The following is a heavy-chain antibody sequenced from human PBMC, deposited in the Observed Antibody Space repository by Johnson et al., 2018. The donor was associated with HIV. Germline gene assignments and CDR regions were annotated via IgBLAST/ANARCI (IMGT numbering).Heavy chain of an antibody. CDR2: INWNGGST. D-gene: IGHD6-6*01. CDR3: VRVMGGYYSSSFGNAFDI. V-gene: IGHV3-20*04. Sequence: VQLVESGGGVVRPGGSLRLSCAAFGFTFDDYGMSWVRQAPEKGLEWVSGINWNGGSTGYADSVKGRFTISRDNAKNCLYLQMNSLRVEDTALYYCVRVMGGYYSSSFGNAFDIWGQGTMVTVSS. J-gene: IGHJ3*02. CDR1: GFTFDDYG.